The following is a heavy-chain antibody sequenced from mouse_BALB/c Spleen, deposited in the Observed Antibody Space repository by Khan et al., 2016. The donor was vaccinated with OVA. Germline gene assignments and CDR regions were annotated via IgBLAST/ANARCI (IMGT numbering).Heavy chain of an antibody. D-gene: IGHD2-5*01. CDR2: IWGDGST. CDR1: GFSLTAYG. J-gene: IGHJ4*01. V-gene: IGHV2-6-7*01. Sequence: QVQLMESGPGLVAPSQSLSITCTVSGFSLTAYGINWVRQPPGKGLEWLGMIWGDGSTDYNSALKSRLSISKDKSKSQVLLKMNSLQTDDTARYYGARAYYSNYREAMDYWGQGTSVTVSS. CDR3: ARAYYSNYREAMDY.